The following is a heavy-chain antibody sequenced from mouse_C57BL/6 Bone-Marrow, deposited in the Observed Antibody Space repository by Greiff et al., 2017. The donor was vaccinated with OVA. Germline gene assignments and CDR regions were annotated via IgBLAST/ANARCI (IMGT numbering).Heavy chain of an antibody. Sequence: HVQLKPSWAELVRPGASVTLSCKASGYTFTDYEMHWVKQTPVHGLDWIGAIDPETGGTAYNQKFKGKAILTADKSSSTAYMELRSLTSEDSAVYYCTRSYSNYGDFDYWGQGTTRTVSS. V-gene: IGHV1-15*01. D-gene: IGHD2-5*01. CDR1: GYTFTDYE. J-gene: IGHJ2*01. CDR3: TRSYSNYGDFDY. CDR2: IDPETGGT.